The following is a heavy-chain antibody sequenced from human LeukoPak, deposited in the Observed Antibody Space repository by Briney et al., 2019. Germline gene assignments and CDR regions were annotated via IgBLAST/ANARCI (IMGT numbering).Heavy chain of an antibody. D-gene: IGHD1-26*01. CDR2: INTNTGNP. V-gene: IGHV7-4-1*02. J-gene: IGHJ6*03. CDR1: GYTFTSYA. Sequence: GASVKVSCKAFGYTFTSYAMNWVRQAPGQGLEWMGWINTNTGNPTYAQGFTGRFVFSLDTSVSTAYLQISSLKAEDTAVYYCARFGYYGYYYYMDVWGKGTTVTVSS. CDR3: ARFGYYGYYYYMDV.